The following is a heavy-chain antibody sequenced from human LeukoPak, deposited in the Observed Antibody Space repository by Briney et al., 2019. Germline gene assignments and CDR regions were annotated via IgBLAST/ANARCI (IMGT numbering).Heavy chain of an antibody. CDR1: GYTFTGYY. CDR3: ARVIYYYYMDV. Sequence: ASVKVSCKASGYTFTGYYMHWVRQAPGQGLERMGWINPKSGGTNYAQKFQGRVTMTRDTSISTAYMELSRLRSDDTAVYYCARVIYYYYMDVWGKGTTVTVSS. CDR2: INPKSGGT. J-gene: IGHJ6*03. V-gene: IGHV1-2*02.